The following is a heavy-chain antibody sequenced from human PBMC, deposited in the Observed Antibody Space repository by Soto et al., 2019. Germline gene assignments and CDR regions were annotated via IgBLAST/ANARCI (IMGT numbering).Heavy chain of an antibody. Sequence: SVKVSCKASEGTFSSYAISWVRQAPGQGLEWMGGIIPIFGTANYAQKFQGRVTITADESTSTAYMELSSLRSEDTAVYYCARSGYDFGTYYYYGMDVWGQGTTVTVSS. CDR2: IIPIFGTA. D-gene: IGHD5-12*01. CDR3: ARSGYDFGTYYYYGMDV. CDR1: EGTFSSYA. V-gene: IGHV1-69*13. J-gene: IGHJ6*02.